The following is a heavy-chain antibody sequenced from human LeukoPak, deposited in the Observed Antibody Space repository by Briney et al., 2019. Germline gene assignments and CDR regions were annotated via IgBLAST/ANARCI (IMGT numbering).Heavy chain of an antibody. J-gene: IGHJ4*02. Sequence: SVKVSCKASGGTFSSYAISWVRQAPGQGLEWMGGIIPIFGTANYAQKFQGRVTITADESTSTAYMELSSLRSEDTAVYYCARSLGEVAGTAFGDYWGQGTLVTVSS. D-gene: IGHD6-19*01. CDR3: ARSLGEVAGTAFGDY. CDR1: GGTFSSYA. CDR2: IIPIFGTA. V-gene: IGHV1-69*01.